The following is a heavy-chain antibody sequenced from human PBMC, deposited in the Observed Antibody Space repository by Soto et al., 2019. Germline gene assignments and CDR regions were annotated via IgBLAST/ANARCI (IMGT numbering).Heavy chain of an antibody. Sequence: GASVKVSCKASGYTFTSYYMHWVRQAPGQGLEWMGIINPSGGSTSYAQKFQGRVTMTRDTSTSTVYMELSSLRSEDTAVYYCANSIVATIRGTLYYYYGMDVWGQGTTVTVS. V-gene: IGHV1-46*01. CDR2: INPSGGST. CDR3: ANSIVATIRGTLYYYYGMDV. J-gene: IGHJ6*02. CDR1: GYTFTSYY. D-gene: IGHD5-12*01.